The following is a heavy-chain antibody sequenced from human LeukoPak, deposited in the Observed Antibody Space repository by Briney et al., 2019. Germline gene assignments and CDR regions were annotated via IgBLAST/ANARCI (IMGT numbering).Heavy chain of an antibody. Sequence: ASETLSLTCTVSGGSISSSSYYWGWIRQPPGKGLEWIGSIYYSGSTYYNPSLKSRVTISVDTSKNQFSLKLSSVTAADTAVYYCARLRGWFGELSFDYWGQGTLVTVSS. D-gene: IGHD3-10*01. CDR2: IYYSGST. CDR1: GGSISSSSYY. CDR3: ARLRGWFGELSFDY. V-gene: IGHV4-39*07. J-gene: IGHJ4*02.